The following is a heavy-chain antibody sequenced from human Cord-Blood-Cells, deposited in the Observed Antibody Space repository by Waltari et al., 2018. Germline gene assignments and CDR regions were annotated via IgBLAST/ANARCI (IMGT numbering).Heavy chain of an antibody. Sequence: QVQLVQSGAEVKKPGASVTVSCKVSVYTLTELSMHWVRQAPGKGIEWMGGFDPEEGETIYAQKFQCRVTMTEDTSTDTAYMELSSLRSEDTAVYYCATEGSITMVQGDAFDIWGQGTMVTVSS. V-gene: IGHV1-24*01. CDR3: ATEGSITMVQGDAFDI. CDR1: VYTLTELS. D-gene: IGHD3-10*01. J-gene: IGHJ3*02. CDR2: FDPEEGET.